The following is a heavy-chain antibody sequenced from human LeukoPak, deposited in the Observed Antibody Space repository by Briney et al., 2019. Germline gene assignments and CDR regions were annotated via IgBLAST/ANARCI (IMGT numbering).Heavy chain of an antibody. D-gene: IGHD2-15*01. J-gene: IGHJ3*02. CDR1: GYTFTSYG. CDR3: ARDPARYCSGSSCYRAFDI. CDR2: ISAYNGNT. Sequence: ASVKVSCKASGYTFTSYGISWVRQAPGQGLEWMGWISAYNGNTNYAQKLQGRVTMTTDTSTSTAYMELRSPRSDDTAVYYCARDPARYCSGSSCYRAFDIWGQGTMVTVSS. V-gene: IGHV1-18*01.